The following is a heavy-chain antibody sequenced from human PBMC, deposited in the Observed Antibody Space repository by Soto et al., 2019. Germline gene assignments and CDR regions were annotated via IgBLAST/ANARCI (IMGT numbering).Heavy chain of an antibody. J-gene: IGHJ4*02. CDR2: ISRSGSNI. D-gene: IGHD2-21*02. V-gene: IGHV3-48*03. Sequence: GGSLRLSCTASGFIFSSFEMTWVRQAPGKGLEWISSISRSGSNINYADSVKGRFTISRDNANRSLHLLMHSLRGEDTAVYYCARRLTTTVTAMGYWGQGTPVTVSS. CDR3: ARRLTTTVTAMGY. CDR1: GFIFSSFE.